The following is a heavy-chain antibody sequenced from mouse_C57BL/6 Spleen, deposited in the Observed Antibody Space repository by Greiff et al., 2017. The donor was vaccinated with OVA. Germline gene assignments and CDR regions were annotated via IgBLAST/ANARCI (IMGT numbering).Heavy chain of an antibody. V-gene: IGHV1-26*01. CDR2: INPNNGGT. CDR1: GYTFTDYY. J-gene: IGHJ1*03. Sequence: EVQLQQSGPELVKPGASVKISCKASGYTFTDYYMNWVKQSHGKSLEWIGDINPNNGGTSYNQKFKGKATLTVDKSSSTAYMELRSLTSEDSAVYYCATLSDYYGSSLNVWGTGTTVTVSS. CDR3: ATLSDYYGSSLNV. D-gene: IGHD1-1*01.